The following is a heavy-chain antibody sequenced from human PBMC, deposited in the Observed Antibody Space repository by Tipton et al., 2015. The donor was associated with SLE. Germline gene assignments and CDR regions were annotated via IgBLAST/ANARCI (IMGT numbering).Heavy chain of an antibody. V-gene: IGHV5-10-1*01. CDR3: ASTQVWELLDAFDI. CDR1: GYSLTSYW. CDR2: IDPSDSYT. J-gene: IGHJ3*02. Sequence: QLVQSGAEVKKPGESLRISCKGSGYSLTSYWISWVRQVPGRGLEWMGRIDPSDSYTNYSPSFQGHVTISADKSISTAYLQWSSLKASDTAMYYCASTQVWELLDAFDIWGQGTMVTVSS. D-gene: IGHD1-26*01.